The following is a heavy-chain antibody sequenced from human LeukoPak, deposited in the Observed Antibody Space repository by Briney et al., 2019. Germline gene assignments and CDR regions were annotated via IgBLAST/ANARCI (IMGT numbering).Heavy chain of an antibody. Sequence: GRSLRLSCAASGFTFSSYAMHWVRQAPGKGLEWVAVISYDGSNKYYADSVKGRFTISRDNSKNTLYLQMNSLRAEDTAVYYCARVLGRDGYTPGPFDYWGQGTLVTVSS. V-gene: IGHV3-30*14. CDR1: GFTFSSYA. D-gene: IGHD5-24*01. CDR2: ISYDGSNK. CDR3: ARVLGRDGYTPGPFDY. J-gene: IGHJ4*02.